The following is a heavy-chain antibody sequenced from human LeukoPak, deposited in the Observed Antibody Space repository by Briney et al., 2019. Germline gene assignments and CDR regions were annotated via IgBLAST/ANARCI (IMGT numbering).Heavy chain of an antibody. CDR2: IVGDGSTT. V-gene: IGHV3-74*01. Sequence: PGGSLRLSCAASGFTLSSYWMHWVRQAPGRGLVWVSRIVGDGSTTTYADSVKGRFTISRDNAKNTLYLQMNSLRAEDTAVYYCVRGSYGDIVVVPAAMNYFQHWGQGTLITVSS. D-gene: IGHD2-2*01. J-gene: IGHJ1*01. CDR1: GFTLSSYW. CDR3: VRGSYGDIVVVPAAMNYFQH.